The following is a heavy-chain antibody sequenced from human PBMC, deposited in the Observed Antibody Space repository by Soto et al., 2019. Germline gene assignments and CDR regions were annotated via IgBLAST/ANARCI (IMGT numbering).Heavy chain of an antibody. CDR1: GFTFSSYA. Sequence: SLRLSCAASGFTFSSYAMSWVRQAPGKGLEWVSAISGSGGSTYYADSVKGRFTISRDNSKNTLYLQMNSLRAEDTAVYYCAKDGNYYDSSGLDYWGQGTLVTVSS. V-gene: IGHV3-23*01. CDR2: ISGSGGST. D-gene: IGHD3-22*01. J-gene: IGHJ4*02. CDR3: AKDGNYYDSSGLDY.